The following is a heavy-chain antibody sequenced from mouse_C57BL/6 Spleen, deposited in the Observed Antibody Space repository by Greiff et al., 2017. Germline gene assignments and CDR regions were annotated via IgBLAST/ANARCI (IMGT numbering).Heavy chain of an antibody. CDR1: GYTFTSYW. J-gene: IGHJ4*01. Sequence: QVQLQQSGTELVKPGASVKLSCKASGYTFTSYWMHWVKQRPGQGLEWIGNINPSNGGTNYNEKFKSKATLTLDKSSSTAYMQLSSLTSEDSAVYYCAREDYSNYDYAMDYWGQGTSVTVSS. CDR3: AREDYSNYDYAMDY. D-gene: IGHD2-5*01. CDR2: INPSNGGT. V-gene: IGHV1-53*01.